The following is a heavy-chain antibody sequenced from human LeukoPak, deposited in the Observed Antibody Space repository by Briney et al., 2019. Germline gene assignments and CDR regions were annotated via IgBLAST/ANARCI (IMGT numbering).Heavy chain of an antibody. CDR2: IYYSGST. D-gene: IGHD2-2*01. V-gene: IGHV4-39*07. Sequence: PSETLSLTCTVSGGSISSSSYYWGWIRQPPGKGLEWIGSIYYSGSTYYNPSLKSRVTMSVDTSKNQFSLKLSSVTAADTAVYYCARGNKYQLPWSPWFDPWGQGTLVTVSS. CDR1: GGSISSSSYY. CDR3: ARGNKYQLPWSPWFDP. J-gene: IGHJ5*02.